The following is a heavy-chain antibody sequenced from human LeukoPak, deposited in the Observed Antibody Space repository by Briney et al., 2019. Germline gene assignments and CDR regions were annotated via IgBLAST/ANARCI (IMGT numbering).Heavy chain of an antibody. J-gene: IGHJ6*03. Sequence: ASVKVSCKASGYTFNTYNINWVRQAPGQGLEWMGWISTYNDNTNYAQKFQGRVTMTTDTSTSTAYMELRSLRSDDTAVYYCARDGRGLHNWNQKRRTYYMDVWGKGTTVTVSS. CDR1: GYTFNTYN. CDR2: ISTYNDNT. D-gene: IGHD1-20*01. CDR3: ARDGRGLHNWNQKRRTYYMDV. V-gene: IGHV1-18*01.